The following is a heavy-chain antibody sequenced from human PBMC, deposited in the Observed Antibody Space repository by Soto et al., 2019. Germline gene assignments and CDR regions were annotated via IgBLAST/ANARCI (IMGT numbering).Heavy chain of an antibody. CDR3: AKGDCSGGRCYRGFDY. Sequence: EVQVLESGGGSVQPGGSLRLSCAASGFTFSSYDMSWVRQAPGKGLEWVSGVSASGSITSYADSAKGRFTISRDNAKNTVFLQMSSLRAEDTAVYFCAKGDCSGGRCYRGFDYWGQGTLVTVSS. D-gene: IGHD2-15*01. J-gene: IGHJ4*02. CDR2: VSASGSIT. V-gene: IGHV3-23*01. CDR1: GFTFSSYD.